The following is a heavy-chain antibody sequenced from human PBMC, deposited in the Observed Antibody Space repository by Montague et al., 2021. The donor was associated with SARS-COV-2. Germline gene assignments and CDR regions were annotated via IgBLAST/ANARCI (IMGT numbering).Heavy chain of an antibody. CDR1: GVSVISASYL. Sequence: SETLSLTCSVSGVSVISASYLWGWVRQAPGKGLEWIGHIYSGGNSDYNPSLKSRLTIVMDKSRNQISLMLTSVTAADTAVYFCARMGGNYHYYFDYWGLGTLVTVSS. CDR2: IYSGGNS. CDR3: ARMGGNYHYYFDY. J-gene: IGHJ4*02. D-gene: IGHD3-22*01. V-gene: IGHV4-61*05.